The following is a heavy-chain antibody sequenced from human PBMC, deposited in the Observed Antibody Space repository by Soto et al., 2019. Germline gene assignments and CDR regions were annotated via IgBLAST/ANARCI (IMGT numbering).Heavy chain of an antibody. Sequence: KPSETLSLTCAVYGGSFSGYYWSWIRQPPGKGLEWIGEINHSGSTNYNPSLKSRVTISVDTSKNRFSLKLSSVTAADTAVYYCARGGVHYDYVWGSYRYKPYFDYWGQGTLVTVSS. CDR1: GGSFSGYY. CDR2: INHSGST. J-gene: IGHJ4*02. V-gene: IGHV4-34*01. CDR3: ARGGVHYDYVWGSYRYKPYFDY. D-gene: IGHD3-16*02.